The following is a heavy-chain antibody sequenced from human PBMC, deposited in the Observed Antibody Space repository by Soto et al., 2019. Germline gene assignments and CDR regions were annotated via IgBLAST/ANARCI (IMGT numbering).Heavy chain of an antibody. CDR1: EFNFSSFS. V-gene: IGHV3-48*01. J-gene: IGHJ6*03. Sequence: GSHRLPYAASEFNFSSFSMSWVSKEPRKGLEWVSYISSSSSTIYYADSVKGRFTISRDNAKNSLYLQMNSLRAEDTAVYYCARVGRLLRQLSYMDVWGKGTTVTVSS. CDR2: ISSSSSTI. CDR3: ARVGRLLRQLSYMDV. D-gene: IGHD3-22*01.